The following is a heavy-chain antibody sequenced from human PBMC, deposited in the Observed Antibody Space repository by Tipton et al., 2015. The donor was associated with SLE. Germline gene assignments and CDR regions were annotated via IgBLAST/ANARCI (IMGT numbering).Heavy chain of an antibody. CDR2: IHHSGIT. J-gene: IGHJ4*02. CDR3: ATDSDCGGDCLDT. D-gene: IGHD2-21*01. Sequence: TLSLTCTVSGGSISSYYWSWIRQSPGKGPEWVGSIHHSGITYYNPSLKSRVTISVDTSKNQFSLKMTSVTTADTAVYYCATDSDCGGDCLDTWGQRTLVTVSS. V-gene: IGHV4-59*12. CDR1: GGSISSYY.